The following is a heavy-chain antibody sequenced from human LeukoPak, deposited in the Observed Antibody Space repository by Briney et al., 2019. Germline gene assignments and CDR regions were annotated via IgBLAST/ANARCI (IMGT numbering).Heavy chain of an antibody. CDR2: IYHSGST. Sequence: PSETLSLTCTVSGYSISSGYYWGWIRQPPRKGLEWIGSIYHSGSTYYNPSLKSRVTISVDTSKNQFSLKLSSVTAADTAVYYCARAVRYCSGGSCYPVYFDYWGQGTLVTVSS. J-gene: IGHJ4*02. CDR1: GYSISSGYY. CDR3: ARAVRYCSGGSCYPVYFDY. V-gene: IGHV4-38-2*02. D-gene: IGHD2-15*01.